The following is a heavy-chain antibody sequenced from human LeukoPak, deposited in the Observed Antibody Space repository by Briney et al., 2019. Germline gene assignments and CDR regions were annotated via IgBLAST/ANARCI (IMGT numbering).Heavy chain of an antibody. J-gene: IGHJ3*02. CDR1: GGSISSGSYY. Sequence: SETLSLTCTVSGGSISSGSYYWSWIRQPAGKGLEWIGRIYYSGSTYYNPSLKSRVTISVDTSKNQFSLKLSSVTAADTAVYYCARSEYYYDRAGFDIWGQGTMVTVSS. D-gene: IGHD3-22*01. CDR2: IYYSGST. V-gene: IGHV4-39*07. CDR3: ARSEYYYDRAGFDI.